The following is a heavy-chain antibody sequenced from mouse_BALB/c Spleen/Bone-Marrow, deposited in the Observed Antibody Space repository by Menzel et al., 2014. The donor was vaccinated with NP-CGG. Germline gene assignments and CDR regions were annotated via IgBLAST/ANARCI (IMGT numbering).Heavy chain of an antibody. Sequence: QLVESGPELVKPGASVKMSCKASGYTFTTYVMHWVKRKPGQGLEWIGYINPYNDDSKYNEKFKGKATLTSDKSSSTAYMELSSLTSEDSAVYYCARDYYGSTSFAYWGQGTLVTVSA. CDR2: INPYNDDS. CDR1: GYTFTTYV. V-gene: IGHV1-14*01. J-gene: IGHJ3*01. CDR3: ARDYYGSTSFAY. D-gene: IGHD1-1*01.